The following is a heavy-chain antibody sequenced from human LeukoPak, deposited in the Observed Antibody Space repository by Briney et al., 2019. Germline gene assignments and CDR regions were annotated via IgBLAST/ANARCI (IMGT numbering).Heavy chain of an antibody. J-gene: IGHJ4*02. V-gene: IGHV3-53*01. CDR1: GFTVSSNY. Sequence: GGSLRLSCAASGFTVSSNYMAWVRQAPGEGLEWVSAIYIDGSIYYADSVKGRFTIYRDKSKNTLYLQMNSLRAEDTAVYYCARGPGGSGSYYDYWGQGTLVTVSS. D-gene: IGHD3-10*01. CDR2: IYIDGSI. CDR3: ARGPGGSGSYYDY.